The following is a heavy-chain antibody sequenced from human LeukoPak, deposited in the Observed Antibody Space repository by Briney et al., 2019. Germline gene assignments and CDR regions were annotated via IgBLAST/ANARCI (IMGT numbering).Heavy chain of an antibody. J-gene: IGHJ4*02. CDR3: ARDRTRDCSGGSCYRHYFDY. Sequence: GGSLRLSCAVSGFTFSSYGMHWVRQAPGKGLEWVAVIWYDGSNKYYADSVGGRFTISRDNSKNTLYLLMNSLRAEDSAVYYCARDRTRDCSGGSCYRHYFDYWGQGTLVSVSS. CDR2: IWYDGSNK. D-gene: IGHD2-15*01. CDR1: GFTFSSYG. V-gene: IGHV3-33*01.